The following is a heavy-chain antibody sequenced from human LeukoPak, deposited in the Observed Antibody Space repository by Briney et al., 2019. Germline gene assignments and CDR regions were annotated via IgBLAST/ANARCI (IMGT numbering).Heavy chain of an antibody. CDR3: SLEGSSWYRYFQH. V-gene: IGHV3-21*05. CDR2: ISSGSSYT. CDR1: GFTFSTYS. D-gene: IGHD6-13*01. Sequence: GGSLRLSCAASGFTFSTYSMKWVRQAPGKGLEWASYISSGSSYTSYADSVKGRFTISRDNAKNSLYLQMNSLRAEDTAVYYSSLEGSSWYRYFQHWGQGTLVTVSS. J-gene: IGHJ1*01.